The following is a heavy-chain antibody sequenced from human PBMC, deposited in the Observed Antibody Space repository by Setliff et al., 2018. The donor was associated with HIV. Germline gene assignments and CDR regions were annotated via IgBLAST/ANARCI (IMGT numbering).Heavy chain of an antibody. D-gene: IGHD3-9*01. V-gene: IGHV4-38-2*01. J-gene: IGHJ3*02. CDR3: ARQSPQIRYLDWLNAFDI. CDR1: GYSISSGYY. Sequence: PSETLSLTCAVSGYSISSGYYWGWIRQPPGKGLEWIGSMYHSGSTYHNPSLKSRVTISVDTSQNQFSLKLSYVTAADTAFYYCARQSPQIRYLDWLNAFDIWGQGTMVTVSS. CDR2: MYHSGST.